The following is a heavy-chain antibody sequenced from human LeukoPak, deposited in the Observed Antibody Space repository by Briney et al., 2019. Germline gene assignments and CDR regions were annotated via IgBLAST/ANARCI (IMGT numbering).Heavy chain of an antibody. D-gene: IGHD2-15*01. Sequence: ASVKVSCKASGGTFTSYDINWVRQATGQGLEWMGWMNPNSGNTGYAQKFQGRVTITRNTSISTAYMELSSLRSEDTAVYYCARAWDCSGGSCYSWFDPWGQGTLVTVSS. CDR3: ARAWDCSGGSCYSWFDP. CDR2: MNPNSGNT. CDR1: GGTFTSYD. J-gene: IGHJ5*02. V-gene: IGHV1-8*03.